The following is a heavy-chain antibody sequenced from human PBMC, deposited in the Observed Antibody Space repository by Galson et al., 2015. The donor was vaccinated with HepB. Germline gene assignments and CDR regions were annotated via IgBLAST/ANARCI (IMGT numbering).Heavy chain of an antibody. CDR2: IIPIFGTA. D-gene: IGHD3-3*01. Sequence: SVKVSCKASGGTFSSYAISWVRQAPGQGLEWMGGIIPIFGTANYAQKFQGRVTITADESTSTAYMELSSLRSEDTAVYYCARDRYYDFWSGYYNTAKRGYYFDYWGQGTLVTVSS. CDR3: ARDRYYDFWSGYYNTAKRGYYFDY. CDR1: GGTFSSYA. V-gene: IGHV1-69*13. J-gene: IGHJ4*02.